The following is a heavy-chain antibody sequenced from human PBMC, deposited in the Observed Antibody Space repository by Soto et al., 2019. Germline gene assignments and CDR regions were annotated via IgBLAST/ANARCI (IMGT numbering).Heavy chain of an antibody. CDR1: GVSISSYF. Sequence: SETLSLTCSVSGVSISSYFWSWIRQAPGGGLEWIGYTYHSGSTNYSPSLKSRVAISLDTSENQFSLKVNSVTAADTAVYYCARIGGYHGPLDYWGQGTPVTVS. V-gene: IGHV4-59*01. J-gene: IGHJ4*02. CDR3: ARIGGYHGPLDY. D-gene: IGHD6-25*01. CDR2: TYHSGST.